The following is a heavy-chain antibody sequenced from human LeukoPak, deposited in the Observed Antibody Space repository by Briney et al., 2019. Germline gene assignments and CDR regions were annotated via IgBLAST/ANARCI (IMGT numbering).Heavy chain of an antibody. Sequence: PSETLSLTCTVSGGSISSSSYYWGWIRQPPGKGLEWIGSIYYSGSTYYNPSLKSRVTISVDTSKNQFSLKLSSVTAADTAVYYCASAIHHYLASGGSFDIWGQGTMVTVSS. D-gene: IGHD2-15*01. CDR2: IYYSGST. V-gene: IGHV4-39*01. J-gene: IGHJ3*02. CDR3: ASAIHHYLASGGSFDI. CDR1: GGSISSSSYY.